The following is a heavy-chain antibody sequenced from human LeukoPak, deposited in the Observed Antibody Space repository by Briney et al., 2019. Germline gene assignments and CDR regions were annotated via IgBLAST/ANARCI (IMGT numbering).Heavy chain of an antibody. CDR2: IHYSGST. V-gene: IGHV4-39*01. CDR3: ARHVSRYGDYEFDY. Sequence: SETLSLTCTVSGGSISSSSYYWGWIRQPPGKGLEWIGSIHYSGSTYYSPSLKSRVTISVDTSKNQFSLKLSSVTAADTAVYYCARHVSRYGDYEFDYWGQGTLVTVSS. J-gene: IGHJ4*02. CDR1: GGSISSSSYY. D-gene: IGHD4-17*01.